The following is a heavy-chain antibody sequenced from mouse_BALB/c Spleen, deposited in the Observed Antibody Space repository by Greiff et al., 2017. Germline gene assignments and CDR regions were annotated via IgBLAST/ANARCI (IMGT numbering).Heavy chain of an antibody. D-gene: IGHD1-2*01. Sequence: EVHLVESGGGLVQPGGSLKLSCAASGFTFSSYTMSWVRQTPEKRLEWVATISSGGSYTYYPDSVKGRFTISRDNAKNTLYLQMSSLKSEDTAMYYCTRGLRLRGWFADWGEGTLVTVSA. CDR2: ISSGGSYT. CDR3: TRGLRLRGWFAD. CDR1: GFTFSSYT. J-gene: IGHJ3*01. V-gene: IGHV5-6-4*01.